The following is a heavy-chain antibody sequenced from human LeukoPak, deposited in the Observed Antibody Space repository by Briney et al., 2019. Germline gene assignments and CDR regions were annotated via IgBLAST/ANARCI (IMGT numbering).Heavy chain of an antibody. CDR1: GFTFSSYA. CDR2: ISGSGGST. D-gene: IGHD3-22*01. Sequence: GGSLRLSCAASGFTFSSYAMSWVRQAPGKGLEWVSAISGSGGSTYYADSVKGRFTISRDNSKNTLYLQMNSLRAEDTAVYYCAKNYYDSSGHYYIGGYFDYWGQGTLVTVSS. CDR3: AKNYYDSSGHYYIGGYFDY. J-gene: IGHJ4*02. V-gene: IGHV3-23*01.